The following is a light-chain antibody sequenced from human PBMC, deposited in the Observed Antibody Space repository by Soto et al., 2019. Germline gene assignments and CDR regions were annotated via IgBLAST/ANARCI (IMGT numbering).Light chain of an antibody. CDR2: AAS. CDR3: QQYSSHRT. J-gene: IGKJ1*01. V-gene: IGKV1-17*01. Sequence: IQLTQSPSSVSASEGDRVTITCRASQDIRSALGWYQQKPGKVPKLLIYAASTLQSGVPSRFSGSRSGTEFTLTISGLQADDFATYYCQQYSSHRTFGQRTKVDI. CDR1: QDIRSA.